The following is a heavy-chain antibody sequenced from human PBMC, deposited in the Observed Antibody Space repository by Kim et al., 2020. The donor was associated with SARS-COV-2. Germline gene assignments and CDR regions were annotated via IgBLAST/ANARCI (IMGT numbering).Heavy chain of an antibody. CDR2: IRSKANSYAT. D-gene: IGHD3-10*01. CDR3: TAVGGPGPNDY. CDR1: GFTFSGSA. J-gene: IGHJ4*02. V-gene: IGHV3-73*01. Sequence: GGSLRLSCAASGFTFSGSAMHWVRQASGKGLEWVGRIRSKANSYATAYAASVKGRFTISRDDSKNTAYLQMNSLKTEDTAVYYCTAVGGPGPNDYWGQGTLVTVSS.